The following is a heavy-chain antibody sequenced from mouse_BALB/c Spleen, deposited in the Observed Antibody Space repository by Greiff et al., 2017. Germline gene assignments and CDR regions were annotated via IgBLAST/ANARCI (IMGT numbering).Heavy chain of an antibody. CDR1: GYTFTSYW. CDR3: ARSEYGNLRDYAMDY. D-gene: IGHD2-1*01. Sequence: VKLMESGAELARPWASVKLSCKASGYTFTSYWMQWVKQRPGQGLEWIGAIYPGDGDTRYTQKFKGKATLTADKSSSTAYMQLSSLASEDSAVYYCARSEYGNLRDYAMDYWGQGTSVTVSS. J-gene: IGHJ4*01. CDR2: IYPGDGDT. V-gene: IGHV1-87*01.